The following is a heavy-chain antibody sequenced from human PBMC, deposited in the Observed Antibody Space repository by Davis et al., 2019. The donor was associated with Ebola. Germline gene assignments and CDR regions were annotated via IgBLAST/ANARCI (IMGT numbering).Heavy chain of an antibody. CDR1: GFIFRSYV. D-gene: IGHD1-26*01. CDR2: LGTSADT. CDR3: VKDTSTIWFDI. Sequence: GESLKISCAASGFIFRSYVMSWVRQAPGKGLEWVSTLGTSADTYYADSVKGRFTISRDNSKNILYLQMNGLRVEDTAIYYCVKDTSTIWFDIWGQGTMVTVSS. V-gene: IGHV3-23*01. J-gene: IGHJ3*02.